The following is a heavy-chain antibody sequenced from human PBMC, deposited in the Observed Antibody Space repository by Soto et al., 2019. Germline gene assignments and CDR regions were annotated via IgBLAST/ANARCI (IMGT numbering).Heavy chain of an antibody. Sequence: QEQVVQSGAEVKKPVTSVKVSCKTSGYTFTSYYMQWGRQAPGQGLDWMGIINPSGGFTTYSQKFKGRVTMTRDTSTSTVYMELSSLRSEDTAVYYCARGRTEGYDRRFFDYWGQGTLVTVSS. CDR1: GYTFTSYY. D-gene: IGHD5-12*01. CDR3: ARGRTEGYDRRFFDY. CDR2: INPSGGFT. J-gene: IGHJ4*02. V-gene: IGHV1-46*03.